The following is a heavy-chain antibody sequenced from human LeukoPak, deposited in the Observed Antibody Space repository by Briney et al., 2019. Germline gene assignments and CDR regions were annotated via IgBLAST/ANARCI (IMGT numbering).Heavy chain of an antibody. Sequence: GSLRLSCAASGFTFSSYAMSWVRQAPGKGLEWVSGICGSGGSTYYADSVKGRFTISRDNSKHTLYLQMNSLRAEDTAVYFCAKRGYYYYYNMDVWGKGTTVTVSS. J-gene: IGHJ6*04. CDR3: AKRGYYYYYNMDV. CDR2: ICGSGGST. CDR1: GFTFSSYA. V-gene: IGHV3-23*01.